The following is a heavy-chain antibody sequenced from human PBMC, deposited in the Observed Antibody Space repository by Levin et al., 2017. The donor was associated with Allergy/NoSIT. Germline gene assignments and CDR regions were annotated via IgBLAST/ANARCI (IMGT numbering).Heavy chain of an antibody. V-gene: IGHV3-20*04. CDR3: ARRVSSTPNDAFDI. CDR2: INWNGGST. CDR1: GFTFDDYG. J-gene: IGHJ3*02. D-gene: IGHD1-26*01. Sequence: GGSLRLSCAASGFTFDDYGMSWVRQAPGKGLEWVSGINWNGGSTGYADSVKGRFTISRDNAKNSLYLQMNSLRAEDTALYYCARRVSSTPNDAFDIWGQGTMVTVSS.